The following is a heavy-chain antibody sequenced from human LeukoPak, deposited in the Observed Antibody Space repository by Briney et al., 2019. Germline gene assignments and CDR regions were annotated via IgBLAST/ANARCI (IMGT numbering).Heavy chain of an antibody. CDR3: ARGYWNFDN. V-gene: IGHV3-7*01. J-gene: IGHJ4*02. D-gene: IGHD1-1*01. Sequence: ETLSLTCTVSGGSISSYYWSWVRQPPGKGLEWVANIKQDGDEKYYVDSVKGRFTISRDNAKNSLYLQMNSLRVEDTAVYYCARGYWNFDNWGQGTLVSVSS. CDR2: IKQDGDEK. CDR1: GGSISSYY.